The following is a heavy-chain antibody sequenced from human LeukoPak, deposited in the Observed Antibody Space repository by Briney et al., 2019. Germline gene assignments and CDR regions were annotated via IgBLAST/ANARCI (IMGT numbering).Heavy chain of an antibody. Sequence: PSQTLSLTCTVSGGSISSGSYYWSWIRQPAGKGLEWIGEIYHSGSTNYNPSLKSRVTISVDKSKNQFSLKLSSVTAADTAVYYCARDQDITIFGVVRTDDAFDIWGQGTMVTVSS. CDR2: IYHSGST. J-gene: IGHJ3*02. CDR3: ARDQDITIFGVVRTDDAFDI. D-gene: IGHD3-3*01. V-gene: IGHV4-61*09. CDR1: GGSISSGSYY.